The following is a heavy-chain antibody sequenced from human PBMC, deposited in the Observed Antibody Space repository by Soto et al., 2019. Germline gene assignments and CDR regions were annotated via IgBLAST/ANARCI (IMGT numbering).Heavy chain of an antibody. D-gene: IGHD3-22*01. J-gene: IGHJ4*02. Sequence: SETLSLTCTVSGGSISSSSYYWGWIRQPPGKGLEWIGSIYYSGSTYYNPSLKSRVTISVDTSKNLFSLKLSAVTAADTAVYYCARSGYSSLFDYWGQGTLVTVSS. V-gene: IGHV4-39*01. CDR2: IYYSGST. CDR3: ARSGYSSLFDY. CDR1: GGSISSSSYY.